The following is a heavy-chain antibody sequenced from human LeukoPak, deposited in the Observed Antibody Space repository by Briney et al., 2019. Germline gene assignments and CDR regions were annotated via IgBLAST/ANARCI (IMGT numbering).Heavy chain of an antibody. J-gene: IGHJ3*02. D-gene: IGHD6-25*01. CDR3: ARDSAGFRAFDI. CDR2: ISSTGGTI. Sequence: GGSLRLSCAASGFTFSSNSMDWVRQAPGKGLEWVSYISSTGGTIYYADSMKGRFTISRDNAKNSLYLQMNSLRVEDTAVYYCARDSAGFRAFDIWGQGTMVTVSS. CDR1: GFTFSSNS. V-gene: IGHV3-48*04.